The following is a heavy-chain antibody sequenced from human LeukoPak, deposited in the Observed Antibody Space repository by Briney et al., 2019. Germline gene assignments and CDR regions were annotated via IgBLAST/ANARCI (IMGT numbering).Heavy chain of an antibody. CDR3: ATRGGDSEVDY. V-gene: IGHV3-30*03. Sequence: GRSLRLSCAATGFTFSSYGMHWVRQAPGKGLEWVAVISYDGSNKYYADSVKGRFTISRDNSKNTLYLQMNSLRAEDTAVYYCATRGGDSEVDYWGQGTLVTVSS. CDR1: GFTFSSYG. J-gene: IGHJ4*02. D-gene: IGHD3-10*01. CDR2: ISYDGSNK.